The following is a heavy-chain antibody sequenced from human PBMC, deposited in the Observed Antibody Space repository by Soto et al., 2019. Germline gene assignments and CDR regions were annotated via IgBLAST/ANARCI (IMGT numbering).Heavy chain of an antibody. CDR3: ARGRDFWSGSCMDL. Sequence: SEALSVTCTVSGGSISSDYWSWIRQAPGKGLEWIGYSYYRWGTKYKPSLKSRVTISVYTSKNQLSVKLSSVSAEETAVYYCARGRDFWSGSCMDLWGQGTTVTVSS. CDR1: GGSISSDY. CDR2: SYYRWGT. V-gene: IGHV4-59*01. D-gene: IGHD3-3*01. J-gene: IGHJ6*02.